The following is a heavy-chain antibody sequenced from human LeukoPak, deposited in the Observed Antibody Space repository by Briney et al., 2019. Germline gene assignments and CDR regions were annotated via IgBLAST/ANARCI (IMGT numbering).Heavy chain of an antibody. CDR3: ARDMGSSWHWGYYFDY. CDR1: GGSISIYY. D-gene: IGHD6-13*01. V-gene: IGHV4-4*07. Sequence: SETLSLTCTVSGGSISIYYWSWIRQPAGKGLEWIGRIYTSGSTNYNPSLKSRVTVSVDTSKNQFSLKLSSVTAADTAVYYCARDMGSSWHWGYYFDYWGQGTLVTVSS. CDR2: IYTSGST. J-gene: IGHJ4*02.